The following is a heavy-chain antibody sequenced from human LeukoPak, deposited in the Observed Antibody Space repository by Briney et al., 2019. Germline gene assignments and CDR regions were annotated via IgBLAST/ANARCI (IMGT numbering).Heavy chain of an antibody. CDR3: TRIVGVITMIEDTFDI. J-gene: IGHJ3*02. V-gene: IGHV3-73*01. CDR1: APTFSGSA. Sequence: PGPSLRPSCPPDAPTFSGSAMHCVRQPSGTWLGWDGCIRIKVNSSAIAYAASVIGRFTISRDDSKNTAYLQMNRLKTEDTAVCYCTRIVGVITMIEDTFDIWGQGTMVTVSS. D-gene: IGHD3-22*01. CDR2: IRIKVNSSAI.